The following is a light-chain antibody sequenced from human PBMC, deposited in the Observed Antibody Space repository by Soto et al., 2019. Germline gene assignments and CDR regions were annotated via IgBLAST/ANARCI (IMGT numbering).Light chain of an antibody. CDR3: QQYYRYPRT. Sequence: AIRMTQSPSSLSASTGDRVTITCRASQGISSYLAWYQQKPGKAPKLLIYAASTLQGGVPSRFSGSGSGTDFTLTISCLQSEDFATYYCQQYYRYPRTFGQGTKVEIK. CDR2: AAS. J-gene: IGKJ1*01. V-gene: IGKV1-8*01. CDR1: QGISSY.